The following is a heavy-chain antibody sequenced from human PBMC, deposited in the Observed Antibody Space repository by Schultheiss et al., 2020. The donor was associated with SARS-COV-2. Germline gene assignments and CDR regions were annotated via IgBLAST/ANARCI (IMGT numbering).Heavy chain of an antibody. V-gene: IGHV4-30-4*08. CDR2: ISYNGST. CDR3: ARASVFLSFDP. J-gene: IGHJ5*02. D-gene: IGHD3-16*02. Sequence: SQTLSLTCTVSGGSISSGGYYWSWIRQHPGKGLEWIGYISYNGSTNYNPSLKSRVTMSVDTSKNQFSLNLSSVTAADTAVYYCARASVFLSFDPWGQGVLVTVSS. CDR1: GGSISSGGYY.